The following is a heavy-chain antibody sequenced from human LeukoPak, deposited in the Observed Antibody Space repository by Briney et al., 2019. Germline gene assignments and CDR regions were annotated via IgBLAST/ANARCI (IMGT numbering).Heavy chain of an antibody. J-gene: IGHJ4*02. Sequence: GGSLRLSCIASGFTFSTYAMSWVRQAPGEGLEWVSGISGNGVSTYYTDSVKGRFAISRDNSKNTLHLQMRSLRAEDTALYYCVKDRCDRATCPEVWGQGTLVTVSS. D-gene: IGHD1-14*01. V-gene: IGHV3-23*01. CDR1: GFTFSTYA. CDR3: VKDRCDRATCPEV. CDR2: ISGNGVST.